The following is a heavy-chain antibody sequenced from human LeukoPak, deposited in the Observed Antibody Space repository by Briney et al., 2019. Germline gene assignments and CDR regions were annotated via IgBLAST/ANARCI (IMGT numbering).Heavy chain of an antibody. CDR1: GGSISSYY. D-gene: IGHD3-10*01. J-gene: IGHJ4*02. Sequence: PSETLSLTCTVSGGSISSYYWSWIRQPPGKGLEWIGYISYSGSTNYNPSLKSRVTISVDTSWNQFSLKLSSVTAADTAVYYCARGRLGGSGSYYNVLDYWGQGTLVTVSS. CDR2: ISYSGST. CDR3: ARGRLGGSGSYYNVLDY. V-gene: IGHV4-59*01.